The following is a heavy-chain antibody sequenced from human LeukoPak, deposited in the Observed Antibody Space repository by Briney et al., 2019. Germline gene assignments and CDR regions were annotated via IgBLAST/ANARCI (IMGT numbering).Heavy chain of an antibody. CDR1: GFTFSSYW. V-gene: IGHV3-74*01. CDR2: INSDGSST. CDR3: TRGRRGNYFGY. J-gene: IGHJ4*02. Sequence: HPGGSLRLSCAASGFTFSSYWMHWVRRAPGKGLVWVSCINSDGSSTSYADSVKGRFTISRDNAKNTLYLQMNSLRAEDTAVYYCTRGRRGNYFGYWGQGTLVTVSS. D-gene: IGHD3-16*01.